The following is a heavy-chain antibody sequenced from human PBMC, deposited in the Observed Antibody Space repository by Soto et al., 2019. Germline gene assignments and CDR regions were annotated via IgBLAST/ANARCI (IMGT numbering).Heavy chain of an antibody. V-gene: IGHV4-59*01. CDR3: ARAALMGGYYYYGMDV. D-gene: IGHD3-22*01. J-gene: IGHJ6*02. CDR2: IYYSGST. CDR1: GGSISSYY. Sequence: PSETLSLTCTVSGGSISSYYWSWIRQPPGKGLEWIGYIYYSGSTNYNPSLKSRVTISVDTSKNQFSLKLSSVTAADTAVYYCARAALMGGYYYYGMDVWGQGTTVTVSS.